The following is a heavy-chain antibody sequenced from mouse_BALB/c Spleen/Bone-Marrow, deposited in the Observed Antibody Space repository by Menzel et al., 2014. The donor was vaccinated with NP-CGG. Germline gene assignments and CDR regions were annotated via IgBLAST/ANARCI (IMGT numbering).Heavy chain of an antibody. CDR3: ALLGNYGYFDV. D-gene: IGHD2-1*01. V-gene: IGHV4-1*02. Sequence: EVQRVESGGGLVQPGGSLKLSCAASGFDFSRYWMSWVRQAPGKGLEWIGEINPDSSTINYTPSLKDKFIISRDNAKNALYLQMSRVRSEDTALYYCALLGNYGYFDVWGAGTAVTVSS. CDR1: GFDFSRYW. J-gene: IGHJ1*01. CDR2: INPDSSTI.